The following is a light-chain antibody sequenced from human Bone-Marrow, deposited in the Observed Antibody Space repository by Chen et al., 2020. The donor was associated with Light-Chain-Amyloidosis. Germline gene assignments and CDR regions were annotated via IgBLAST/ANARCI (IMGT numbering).Light chain of an antibody. V-gene: IGLV2-14*01. CDR3: SSYTITNTLV. J-gene: IGLJ1*01. CDR1: SSDVGGDNH. Sequence: QSALTQPASVSGSPGQSITISCTGTSSDVGGDNHVSWNQQHPDKAPKLMIYGVTNRPSWVPDRFAGSKSDNTASLTISGLQTEDEADYFCSSYTITNTLVFGSGTRVTVL. CDR2: GVT.